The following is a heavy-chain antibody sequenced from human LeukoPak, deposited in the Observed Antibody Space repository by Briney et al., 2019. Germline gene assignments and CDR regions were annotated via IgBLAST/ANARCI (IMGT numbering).Heavy chain of an antibody. CDR2: IYSGGST. D-gene: IGHD6-13*01. V-gene: IGHV3-66*01. Sequence: GGSLRLSCAASGFTVSSNYMSWVRQAPGKGLEWVSVIYSGGSTYYADSVKGRFTISRDNSKNTLYIQMNSQRAEDTAVYYCARASSWYRLFDYWGRGTLVTVSS. CDR3: ARASSWYRLFDY. J-gene: IGHJ4*02. CDR1: GFTVSSNY.